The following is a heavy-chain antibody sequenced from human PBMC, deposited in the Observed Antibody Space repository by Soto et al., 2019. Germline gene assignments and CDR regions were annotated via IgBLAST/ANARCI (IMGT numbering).Heavy chain of an antibody. J-gene: IGHJ4*02. CDR2: IKFDGSEK. V-gene: IGHV3-7*03. Sequence: PEGSLRLSCAASGFIFSDYWMSWVRQAPGKGPEWVANIKFDGSEKQYVDSVRGRFTISRDNSRNSLFLQMNSLRAGGTAVYYCVKDGGYCSSSTCYSPRNHYFDSWGQGTLVTVSS. CDR1: GFIFSDYW. D-gene: IGHD2-2*01. CDR3: VKDGGYCSSSTCYSPRNHYFDS.